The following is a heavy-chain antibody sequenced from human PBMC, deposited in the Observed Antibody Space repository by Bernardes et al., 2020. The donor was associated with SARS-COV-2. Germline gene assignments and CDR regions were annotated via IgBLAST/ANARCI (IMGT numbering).Heavy chain of an antibody. CDR1: GFTVHNNY. J-gene: IGHJ6*02. V-gene: IGHV3-53*01. Sequence: GGSLRLSCAASGFTVHNNYISWIRQAPGKGLEWVSFIFSGDLTYYADSVTGRFTISRDSSKNTVYLQMNSLRAEDTAVYYCARDGGSGTYSASYYYYGMDVWGQGTTVTVSS. CDR2: IFSGDLT. D-gene: IGHD3-10*01. CDR3: ARDGGSGTYSASYYYYGMDV.